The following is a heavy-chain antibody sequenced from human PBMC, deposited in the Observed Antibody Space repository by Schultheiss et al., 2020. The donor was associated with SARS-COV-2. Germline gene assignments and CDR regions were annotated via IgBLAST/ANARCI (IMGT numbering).Heavy chain of an antibody. Sequence: GGSLRLSCAASGFTFSSYGMHWVRQAPGKGLEWVAVISYDGSNKYYADSVKGRFTISIDNSKNTLYLQMNSLRAEDTAVYYCAKVPRYYYDSSGYRSDAFDIWGQGTMVTVSS. CDR1: GFTFSSYG. CDR2: ISYDGSNK. CDR3: AKVPRYYYDSSGYRSDAFDI. D-gene: IGHD3-22*01. J-gene: IGHJ3*02. V-gene: IGHV3-30*18.